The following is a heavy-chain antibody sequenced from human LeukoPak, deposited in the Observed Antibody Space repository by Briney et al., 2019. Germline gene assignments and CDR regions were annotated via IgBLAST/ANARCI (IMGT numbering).Heavy chain of an antibody. Sequence: PSETLSLTCAVYGGSFSGYYWSWIRQPPGKGLEWIGEINHSGSTNYNPSLKSRVTISVDTSKNQFSLKLSSVTAADTAVYYCARVYSNYGCYYYYMDVWGKGTTVTVSS. V-gene: IGHV4-34*01. CDR2: INHSGST. CDR3: ARVYSNYGCYYYYMDV. J-gene: IGHJ6*03. D-gene: IGHD4-11*01. CDR1: GGSFSGYY.